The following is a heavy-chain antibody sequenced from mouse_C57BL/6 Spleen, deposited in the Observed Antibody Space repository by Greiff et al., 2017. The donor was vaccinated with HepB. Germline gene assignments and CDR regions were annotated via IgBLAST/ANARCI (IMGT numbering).Heavy chain of an antibody. J-gene: IGHJ4*01. Sequence: QVQLQQSGPGLVQPSQSLSITCTVSGFSLTSYGVHWVRQSPGKGLEWLGVIWSGGSTDYNAAFISRLSISKDNSKSQVFFKMNSLQADDTAIYYCASYYYGSSLYYYAMDYWGQGTSVTVSS. V-gene: IGHV2-2*01. CDR2: IWSGGST. D-gene: IGHD1-1*01. CDR3: ASYYYGSSLYYYAMDY. CDR1: GFSLTSYG.